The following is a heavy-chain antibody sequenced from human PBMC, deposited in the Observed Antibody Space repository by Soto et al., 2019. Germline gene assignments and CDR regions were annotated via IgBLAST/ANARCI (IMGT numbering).Heavy chain of an antibody. CDR3: ARAHDSSGYRPGYGMDV. CDR2: IYYSGST. V-gene: IGHV4-59*01. D-gene: IGHD3-22*01. Sequence: SETLSLTCTVSGGSISSYNWSWIRQPPGKGLEWIGYIYYSGSTNYNPSLKSRVTISVDTSKNQFSLKLSSVTAADTAVYYCARAHDSSGYRPGYGMDVWGQGTTVTVSS. J-gene: IGHJ6*02. CDR1: GGSISSYN.